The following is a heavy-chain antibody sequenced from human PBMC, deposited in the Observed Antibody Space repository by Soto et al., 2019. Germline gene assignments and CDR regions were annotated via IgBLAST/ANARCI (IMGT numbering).Heavy chain of an antibody. D-gene: IGHD5-12*01. Sequence: QVQLVQSGAEVKRPGASVKVSCRASGYTFVDYALHWVRQAPRQGLEWVGWLNPNTGNIKYSHKFEDRVSITRDTATSTAYMELRGLRSEDTAVYFCSREAIVAENWFDPWGQGTLVTVSS. V-gene: IGHV1-3*01. CDR3: SREAIVAENWFDP. J-gene: IGHJ5*02. CDR1: GYTFVDYA. CDR2: LNPNTGNI.